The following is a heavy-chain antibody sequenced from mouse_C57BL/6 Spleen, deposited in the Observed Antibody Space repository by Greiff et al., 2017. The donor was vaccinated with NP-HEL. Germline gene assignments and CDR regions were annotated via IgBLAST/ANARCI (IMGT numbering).Heavy chain of an antibody. CDR3: ARGDYYGSSYNYFDY. V-gene: IGHV3-6*01. Sequence: ESGPGLVKPSQSLSLTCSVTGYSITSGYYWNWIRQFPGNKLEWMGYISYDGSNNYNPSLKNRISITRDTSKNQCFLKLNSVTTEDTATYYCARGDYYGSSYNYFDYWGQGTTLTVSS. CDR1: GYSITSGYY. D-gene: IGHD1-1*01. CDR2: ISYDGSN. J-gene: IGHJ2*01.